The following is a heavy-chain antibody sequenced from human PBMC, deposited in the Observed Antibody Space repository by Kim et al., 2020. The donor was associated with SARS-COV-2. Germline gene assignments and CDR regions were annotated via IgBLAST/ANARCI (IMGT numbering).Heavy chain of an antibody. Sequence: SETLSLTCAVYGGSFSGYYWSWIRQPPGKGLEWIGEINHSGSTNYNPSLKSRVTISVDTSKNQFSLKLSSVTAADTAVYYCARVIAAAGTYYWGQGTLVTVSS. CDR2: INHSGST. V-gene: IGHV4-34*01. J-gene: IGHJ4*02. CDR1: GGSFSGYY. D-gene: IGHD6-13*01. CDR3: ARVIAAAGTYY.